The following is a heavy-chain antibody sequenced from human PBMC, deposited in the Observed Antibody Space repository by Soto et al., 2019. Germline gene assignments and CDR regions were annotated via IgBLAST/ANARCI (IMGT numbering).Heavy chain of an antibody. CDR3: AGCQITSISYFDY. J-gene: IGHJ4*02. CDR1: GGSVSSGGYY. V-gene: IGHV4-61*08. CDR2: IYYTGST. Sequence: SETLSLTCTVSGGSVSSGGYYWSWIRQPPGKGLEWIGYIYYTGSTNYSPSFKNRVTISLDTSKNQFSLRLNSMTAADTAVYYCAGCQITSISYFDYWGQGTLVTVSS. D-gene: IGHD3-10*01.